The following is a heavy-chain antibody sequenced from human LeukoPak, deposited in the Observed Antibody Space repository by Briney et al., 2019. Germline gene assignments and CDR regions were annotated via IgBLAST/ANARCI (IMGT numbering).Heavy chain of an antibody. Sequence: GGSLRLSCAASGFTFSSYGMHWVRQAPGKGLEWVAVIWYDGSNKYYADSVKGRFTISRDNSKNTLYLQMNSLRAEDTAVYYCARTYYYDSSRYSHIDYWGQGTLVTVSS. CDR2: IWYDGSNK. D-gene: IGHD3-22*01. V-gene: IGHV3-33*01. CDR3: ARTYYYDSSRYSHIDY. CDR1: GFTFSSYG. J-gene: IGHJ4*02.